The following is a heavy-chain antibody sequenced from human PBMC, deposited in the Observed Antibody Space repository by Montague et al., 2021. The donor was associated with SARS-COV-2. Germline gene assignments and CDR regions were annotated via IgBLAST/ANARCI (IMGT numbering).Heavy chain of an antibody. V-gene: IGHV6-1*01. J-gene: IGHJ6*02. Sequence: CAISGDSVSSNNATWNWVRQSPSRGLEWLGRTYYRSKWYNDYAVSVRGRVTINPDTSKNQFSLQLNSVTPEDTAIYCCTSGREGNYNVMDVWGQGTTVTVSS. CDR1: GDSVSSNNAT. D-gene: IGHD1-1*01. CDR2: TYYRSKWYN. CDR3: TSGREGNYNVMDV.